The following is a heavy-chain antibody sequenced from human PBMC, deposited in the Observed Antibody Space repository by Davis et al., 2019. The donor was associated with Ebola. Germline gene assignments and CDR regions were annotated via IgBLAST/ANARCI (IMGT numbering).Heavy chain of an antibody. D-gene: IGHD1-14*01. V-gene: IGHV3-64D*06. CDR3: VTFGGPKPEWVDY. J-gene: IGHJ4*02. Sequence: DSVKGRFTISRDTSKNTLYLQMSSLRAEDTAVYYCVTFGGPKPEWVDYWGQGTLVTVSS.